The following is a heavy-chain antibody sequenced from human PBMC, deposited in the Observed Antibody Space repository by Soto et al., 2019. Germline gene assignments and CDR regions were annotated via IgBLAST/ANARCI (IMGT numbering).Heavy chain of an antibody. CDR1: GGTFGSST. V-gene: IGHV1-69*06. D-gene: IGHD5-12*01. Sequence: ASVKVSCKASGGTFGSSTISWVRQAPGQGLEWMGGLTPVFGAPNYAQKVQGSVTITADKSTSTAYMELRSLRSEDTAVYYCARGELATIAYFDYWGQGTLVTVSS. CDR3: ARGELATIAYFDY. J-gene: IGHJ4*02. CDR2: LTPVFGAP.